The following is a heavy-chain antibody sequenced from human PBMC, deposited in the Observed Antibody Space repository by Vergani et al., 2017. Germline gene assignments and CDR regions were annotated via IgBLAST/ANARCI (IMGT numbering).Heavy chain of an antibody. CDR2: ISSSSSYT. CDR3: ARSPSYYGMDV. Sequence: QVQLVESGGGVVQPGRSLRLSCAASGFTFSDYYMSWIRQAPGKGLEWVSYISSSSSYTNYADSVKGRFTISRDNAKNSLYLQMNSLRAEDTAVYYCARSPSYYGMDVWGQGTTVTVSS. CDR1: GFTFSDYY. J-gene: IGHJ6*02. V-gene: IGHV3-11*06.